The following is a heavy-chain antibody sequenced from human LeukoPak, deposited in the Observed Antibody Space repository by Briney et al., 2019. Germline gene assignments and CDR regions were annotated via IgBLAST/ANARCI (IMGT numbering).Heavy chain of an antibody. J-gene: IGHJ3*02. D-gene: IGHD3-22*01. CDR3: ARDQAAYYDRSGYHYSATAAAFDI. CDR2: IYYSGST. CDR1: GGSISSGGYY. V-gene: IGHV4-31*03. Sequence: PSETLSLTCTVSGGSISSGGYYWSWIRQHPGKGLEWIGYIYYSGSTYYNPSLKSRVTISVDTSKNQFSLKLSSVTAADTAVYYCARDQAAYYDRSGYHYSATAAAFDIWGQGTMVTVSS.